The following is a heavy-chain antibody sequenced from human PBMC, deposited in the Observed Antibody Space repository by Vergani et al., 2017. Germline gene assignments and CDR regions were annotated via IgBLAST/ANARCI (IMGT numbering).Heavy chain of an antibody. CDR2: TWYDGNNK. J-gene: IGHJ5*02. V-gene: IGHV3-33*01. Sequence: QVQLVESGGGVVQPGRSLTLSCAASGFTFNQYGMHWVRQAPGKGLEWVAVTWYDGNNKQYADSVKGRFTISRDKSKSTMYLQMNSLRDEDTGVYYCARDLRLLYNRFDPWGQGTLVTVSS. CDR1: GFTFNQYG. D-gene: IGHD1-14*01. CDR3: ARDLRLLYNRFDP.